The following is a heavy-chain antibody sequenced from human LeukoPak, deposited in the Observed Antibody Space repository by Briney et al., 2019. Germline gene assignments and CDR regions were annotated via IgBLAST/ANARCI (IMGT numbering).Heavy chain of an antibody. CDR2: MTGNSDTI. CDR3: TTSNGYLDY. J-gene: IGHJ4*02. V-gene: IGHV3-48*01. D-gene: IGHD2-8*01. Sequence: GGSLRLSFAASGFTFSIYSMNWVRQAPGKGLEWVSYMTGNSDTIYYADSVKGRLTISRDNAKNSVYLQMNSLRADDTAVYFCTTSNGYLDYWGQGTLVTVSA. CDR1: GFTFSIYS.